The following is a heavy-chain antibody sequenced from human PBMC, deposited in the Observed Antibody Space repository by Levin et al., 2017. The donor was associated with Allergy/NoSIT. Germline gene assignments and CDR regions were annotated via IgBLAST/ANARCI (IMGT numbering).Heavy chain of an antibody. CDR1: FFSLLLPLSS. J-gene: IGHJ5*02. CDR2: IYYSGTT. V-gene: IGHV4-39*07. Sequence: SETLSLPFPFSFFSLLLPLSSFSFLLPPPFPFLECIGTIYYSGTTYYNPSLKSRVSISIDTSKNQFSLRLSSLLAADTAVYYCARVKTSGDSGKWFDPWGQGTLITVSS. CDR3: ARVKTSGDSGKWFDP. D-gene: IGHD4-17*01.